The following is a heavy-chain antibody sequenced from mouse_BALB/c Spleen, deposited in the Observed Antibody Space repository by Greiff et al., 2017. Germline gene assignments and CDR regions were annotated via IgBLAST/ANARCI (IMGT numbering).Heavy chain of an antibody. D-gene: IGHD2-1*01. CDR1: GFTFSSYA. CDR2: ISSGGSYT. V-gene: IGHV5-9-3*01. Sequence: EVQVVESGGGLVKPGGSLKLSCAASGFTFSSYAMSWVRQTPEKRLEWVATISSGGSYTYYPDSVKGRFTISRDNAKNTLYLQMSSLRSEDTAMYYCARGDGNSYAMDYWGQGTSVTVSS. J-gene: IGHJ4*01. CDR3: ARGDGNSYAMDY.